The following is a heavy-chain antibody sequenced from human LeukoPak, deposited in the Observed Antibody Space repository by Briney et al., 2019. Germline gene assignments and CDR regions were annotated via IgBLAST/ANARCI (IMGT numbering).Heavy chain of an antibody. CDR1: GGSISSGGYY. Sequence: SETLSLTCTVSGGSISSGGYYWSWIRQHPGKGLEWIGYIYYSGSTYYNPSLKSRVTISVDTSKNQFSLKLSSVTAADTAVYYCARVTTRGNWFGPWGQGTLVTVSS. CDR2: IYYSGST. V-gene: IGHV4-31*03. J-gene: IGHJ5*02. D-gene: IGHD1-14*01. CDR3: ARVTTRGNWFGP.